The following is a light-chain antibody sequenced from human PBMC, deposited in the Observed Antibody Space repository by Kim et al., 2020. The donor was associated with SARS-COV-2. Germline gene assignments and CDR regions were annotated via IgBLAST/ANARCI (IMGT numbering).Light chain of an antibody. J-gene: IGKJ1*01. CDR2: GAS. V-gene: IGKV3-15*01. Sequence: ETVMTQSPATLSVSPGETATLSCRASQSIDRHLAWYQQKPGQAPSLLIYGASTRATGIPTGFSGSGSGTEFTLTINSLQSEDVAVYYCRQYEYLALFGQGTKVDIK. CDR3: RQYEYLAL. CDR1: QSIDRH.